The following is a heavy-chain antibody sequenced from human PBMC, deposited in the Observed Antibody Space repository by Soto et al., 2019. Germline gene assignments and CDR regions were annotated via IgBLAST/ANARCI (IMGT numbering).Heavy chain of an antibody. CDR3: ARSAYSSGWAIYYYYGMDV. Sequence: SQTLSLTCAISGDSVSSNCAAWNWIRQSPSRGLEWLGRTYYRSKWYNDYAVSVKSRITINPDTSKNQFSLQLNSVTPEDTAVYYCARSAYSSGWAIYYYYGMDVWGQGTTVTVSS. D-gene: IGHD6-19*01. J-gene: IGHJ6*02. V-gene: IGHV6-1*01. CDR1: GDSVSSNCAA. CDR2: TYYRSKWYN.